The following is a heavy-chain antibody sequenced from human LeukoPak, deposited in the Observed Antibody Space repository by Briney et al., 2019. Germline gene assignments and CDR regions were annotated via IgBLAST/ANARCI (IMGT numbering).Heavy chain of an antibody. D-gene: IGHD1-26*01. CDR1: GGSISSYY. CDR2: FYFSGSA. V-gene: IGHV4-59*01. CDR3: ARAPNWDRPFDS. Sequence: SETLSLTCTVSGGSISSYYWSWIRQPPGKGLEWIWFFYFSGSANYNPSPKSRVTVSVDTSKNQVSLNLSSVTAADTAVYYCARAPNWDRPFDSWGQGTLVTVSS. J-gene: IGHJ4*02.